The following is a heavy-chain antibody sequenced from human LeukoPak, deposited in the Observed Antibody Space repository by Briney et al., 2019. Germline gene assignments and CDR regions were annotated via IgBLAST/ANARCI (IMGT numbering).Heavy chain of an antibody. CDR3: GRYGLGYYYMDV. Sequence: GGSLRLSCAASGFTFSSYEMNWVRQAPGKGLEWVSYISSSGSTIYYADSVKGRFTISRDNAKNSLYLQMNSLRAEDTAVYYCGRYGLGYYYMDVWGKGTTVIVSS. J-gene: IGHJ6*03. CDR1: GFTFSSYE. CDR2: ISSSGSTI. V-gene: IGHV3-48*03. D-gene: IGHD6-19*01.